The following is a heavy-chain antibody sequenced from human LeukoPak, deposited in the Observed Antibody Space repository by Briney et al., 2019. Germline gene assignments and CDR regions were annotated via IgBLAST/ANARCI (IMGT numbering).Heavy chain of an antibody. V-gene: IGHV3-48*03. J-gene: IGHJ3*02. D-gene: IGHD4-23*01. CDR1: GFSFSSYE. CDR2: IGGSGSII. Sequence: PGGSLRLSCAASGFSFSSYEMNWVRQAPGKGLEWVSYIGGSGSIISYADSVKGRFTVSRDNAKNSLYLQMNDLRAEDTAVYYCAGDYEGNLAFDIWGQGTMVTVSS. CDR3: AGDYEGNLAFDI.